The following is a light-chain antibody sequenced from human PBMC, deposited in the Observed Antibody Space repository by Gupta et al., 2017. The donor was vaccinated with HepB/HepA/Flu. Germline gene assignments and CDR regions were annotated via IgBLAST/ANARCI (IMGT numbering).Light chain of an antibody. Sequence: ETVLTQSPGTLSLSPGERATLSCRASQSVSSSYLAWYQQKPGQAPRLLIYGASSRATAIPDRFSGSGSGTDFTLTISRLEPEDFAVYYCQQYGSSPTFGQGTKVEIK. V-gene: IGKV3-20*01. CDR1: QSVSSSY. CDR2: GAS. CDR3: QQYGSSPT. J-gene: IGKJ1*01.